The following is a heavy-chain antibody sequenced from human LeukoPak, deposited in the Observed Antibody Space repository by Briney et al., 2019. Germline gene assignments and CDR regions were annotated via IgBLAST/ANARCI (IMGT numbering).Heavy chain of an antibody. CDR3: ARWSEPTAGTIDY. CDR2: INHSGST. D-gene: IGHD6-13*01. CDR1: GGSFSGYY. V-gene: IGHV4-34*01. Sequence: PSETLSLTCAVYGGSFSGYYWSWIRQPPGKGLEWIGEINHSGSTNYNPSLKSRVTISVDTSKNQFSLKLSSVTAADTAAYYCARWSEPTAGTIDYWGQGTLVTVSS. J-gene: IGHJ4*02.